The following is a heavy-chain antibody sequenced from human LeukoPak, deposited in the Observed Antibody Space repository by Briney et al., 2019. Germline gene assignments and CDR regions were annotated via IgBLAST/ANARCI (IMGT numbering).Heavy chain of an antibody. CDR2: ISSTSSYI. J-gene: IGHJ4*02. D-gene: IGHD6-19*01. Sequence: GGSLRLSCAASGFTFSSYTMNWVRQAPGKGLEWVSSISSTSSYIYYADSVKGRFTISGDNAKNLLYLQMNSLRAEDTAVYYCAREGFLAAYDYWGQGTLVTVSS. CDR3: AREGFLAAYDY. CDR1: GFTFSSYT. V-gene: IGHV3-21*01.